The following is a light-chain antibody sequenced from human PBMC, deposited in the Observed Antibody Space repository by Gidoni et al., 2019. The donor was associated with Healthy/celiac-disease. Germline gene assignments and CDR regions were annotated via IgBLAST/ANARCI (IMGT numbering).Light chain of an antibody. V-gene: IGLV3-9*01. CDR1: NIGSKN. CDR2: RDS. Sequence: SYELTQPLSVSVALGQTARITGGGNNIGSKNVQWYQQKPGQAPVLVIYRDSNRPSGIPERFSGSNSGNTATLTISRAQAGDEADYYCQVWDSSSVFGGGTKLTVL. J-gene: IGLJ2*01. CDR3: QVWDSSSV.